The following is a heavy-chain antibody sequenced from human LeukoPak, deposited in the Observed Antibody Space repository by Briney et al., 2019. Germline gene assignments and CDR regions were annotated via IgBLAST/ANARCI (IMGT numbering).Heavy chain of an antibody. Sequence: GASVKVSCKASAYTFTGYYMHWVRQAPGQGLEWMGRINPNNGGTNYAQKFQGRVTMTRDMSMSTAYMELSRLRSVDTAVYYCGGEDNSSGYRPFDIWGQGTMVTVPS. CDR3: GGEDNSSGYRPFDI. CDR1: AYTFTGYY. CDR2: INPNNGGT. J-gene: IGHJ3*02. V-gene: IGHV1-2*06. D-gene: IGHD3-22*01.